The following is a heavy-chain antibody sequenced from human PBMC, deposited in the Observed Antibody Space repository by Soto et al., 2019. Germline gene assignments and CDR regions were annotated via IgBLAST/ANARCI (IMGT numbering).Heavy chain of an antibody. V-gene: IGHV1-69*01. J-gene: IGHJ4*02. CDR2: IVPIFGRA. CDR1: GGTFSSDV. D-gene: IGHD2-2*01. CDR3: ARGRDGSCYYFDN. Sequence: QVQLVQSGAEVKKPGSSVKVSCKASGGTFSSDVISWVRQAPGQGLEWLGGIVPIFGRADYAQKFQGRVTITADESTNRAYMELSSLRSEDTAGYYCARGRDGSCYYFDNWGKGTLVTVSS.